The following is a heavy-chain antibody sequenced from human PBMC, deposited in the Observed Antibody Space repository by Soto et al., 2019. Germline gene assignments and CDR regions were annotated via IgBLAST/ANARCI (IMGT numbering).Heavy chain of an antibody. D-gene: IGHD2-2*01. Sequence: QVQLVQSGAEVKKPGASVKVSCKASGYTFTSYDINWVRQATGQGLEWMGWMNPNSGNTGYAQKFQGRVTMTRNTSTSTAYMEPSSLRSEDTAVYYCSYCSSTSCYRNGMDVWGQGTTVTVSS. CDR1: GYTFTSYD. CDR3: SYCSSTSCYRNGMDV. CDR2: MNPNSGNT. V-gene: IGHV1-8*01. J-gene: IGHJ6*02.